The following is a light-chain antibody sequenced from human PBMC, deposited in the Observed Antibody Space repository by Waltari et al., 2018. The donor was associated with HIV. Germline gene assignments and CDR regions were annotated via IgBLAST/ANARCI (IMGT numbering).Light chain of an antibody. CDR3: GTWDSSLSAVL. J-gene: IGLJ2*01. V-gene: IGLV1-51*01. CDR1: RTKIGNNY. Sequence: QSVLTQPPSVSAAPGQTVTISCAGSRTKIGNNYVSWYQQLPGTAPKVGIYENNKRPSWIPDLFSGSKSGTSATLGITGLQTGDEADYYCGTWDSSLSAVLFGGWTKLTVL. CDR2: ENN.